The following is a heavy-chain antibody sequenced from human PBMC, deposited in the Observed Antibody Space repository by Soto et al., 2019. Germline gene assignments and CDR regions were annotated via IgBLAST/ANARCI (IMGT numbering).Heavy chain of an antibody. J-gene: IGHJ4*02. CDR2: MAHDGSNQ. Sequence: QVQLVESGGGVVQPGGSLRLSCAASGFTFSSYGMQWVRQSPGEGLEWVAIMAHDGSNQYYGDSVKGRFTISRDNSKNTLYLQMDSLRPEETAVYYCARSSGGSSYYPPDYWGQGTLVTVSS. D-gene: IGHD2-15*01. CDR1: GFTFSSYG. CDR3: ARSSGGSSYYPPDY. V-gene: IGHV3-30*03.